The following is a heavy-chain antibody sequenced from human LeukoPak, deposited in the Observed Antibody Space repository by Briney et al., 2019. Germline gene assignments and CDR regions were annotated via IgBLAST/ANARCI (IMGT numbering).Heavy chain of an antibody. V-gene: IGHV5-51*01. J-gene: IGHJ4*02. CDR1: GYSFTSYW. CDR3: ARLWQDIVVVVAATPGYYFDY. Sequence: GESLKISCKGSGYSFTSYWIGWVRQMPGKGLEWMGIIYPGDSDTRYCPSFQGQVTIPADKSISTAYLQWSSLKASDTAMYYCARLWQDIVVVVAATPGYYFDYWGQGTLVTVSS. CDR2: IYPGDSDT. D-gene: IGHD2-15*01.